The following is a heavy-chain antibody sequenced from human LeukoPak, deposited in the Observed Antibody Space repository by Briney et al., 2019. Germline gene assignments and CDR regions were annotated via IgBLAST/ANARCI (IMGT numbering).Heavy chain of an antibody. V-gene: IGHV4-39*01. J-gene: IGHJ4*02. D-gene: IGHD2-15*01. CDR3: ARQGMRYCNGGSCYLADY. Sequence: SETLSLTCTVPGGSIRSNTYYWGWIRQPPGKGLEWLGSIYYSGSTNYNPSLKSRVTISVDTSQNQFSLKLSSVTAADTALYYCARQGMRYCNGGSCYLADYWGQGTLVTVSS. CDR1: GGSIRSNTYY. CDR2: IYYSGST.